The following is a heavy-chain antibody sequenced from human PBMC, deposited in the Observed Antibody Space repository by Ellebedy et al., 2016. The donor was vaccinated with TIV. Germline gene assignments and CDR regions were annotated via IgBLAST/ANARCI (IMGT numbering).Heavy chain of an antibody. J-gene: IGHJ4*01. CDR2: IDWDDDK. CDR1: GFSLSTSGMC. Sequence: SGPTLVKPTQTLTLTCTFSGFSLSTSGMCVNWIRQPPGKALEWLARIDWDDDKFYNTSLRTRLTISKASSKNQVVLTMTNMDPVDTATYYCAGGRSSGWAFDYWGQGTLVTVSS. CDR3: AGGRSSGWAFDY. D-gene: IGHD6-19*01. V-gene: IGHV2-70*17.